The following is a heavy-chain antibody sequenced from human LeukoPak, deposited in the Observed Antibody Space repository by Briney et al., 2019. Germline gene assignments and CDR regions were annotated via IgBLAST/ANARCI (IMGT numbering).Heavy chain of an antibody. CDR3: ARDLVGATSYYYYYYMDV. J-gene: IGHJ6*03. Sequence: ASVKVSCKASGYTFTSYGISWVRQAPGQGLEWMGWISAYNGNTNYAQKLQGRVTMTIDTSTSTAYMELRSLRSEDTAVYYCARDLVGATSYYYYYYMDVWGKGTTVTVSS. D-gene: IGHD1-26*01. CDR1: GYTFTSYG. CDR2: ISAYNGNT. V-gene: IGHV1-18*01.